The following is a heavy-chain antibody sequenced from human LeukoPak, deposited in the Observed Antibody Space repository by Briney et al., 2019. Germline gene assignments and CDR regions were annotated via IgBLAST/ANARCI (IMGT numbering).Heavy chain of an antibody. D-gene: IGHD2-2*01. J-gene: IGHJ4*02. V-gene: IGHV1-24*01. CDR1: GYTLTELS. CDR2: FDPEDGET. CDR3: ATGPHCSSTSCPYGYFDY. Sequence: GASVKVSCKVSGYTLTELSMHWVRQAPGKGLEWMGGFDPEDGETIYAQKFQGRVTMTEGTSTDTAYMELSSLRSEDTAVYYCATGPHCSSTSCPYGYFDYWGQGTLVTVSS.